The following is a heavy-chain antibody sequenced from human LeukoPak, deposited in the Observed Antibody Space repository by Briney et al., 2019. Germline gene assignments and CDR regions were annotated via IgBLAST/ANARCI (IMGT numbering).Heavy chain of an antibody. J-gene: IGHJ4*02. CDR1: GFTFSSYA. CDR3: ARDAPMGREYQLLSYYFDY. D-gene: IGHD2-2*01. Sequence: GGSLRLSCAASGFTFSSYAMSWVRQAPGKGLEWVAVISYDGSNKYYADSVKGRFTISRDNSKNTLYLQKNSLRAEDTAVYYCARDAPMGREYQLLSYYFDYWGQGTQVTVSS. V-gene: IGHV3-30-3*01. CDR2: ISYDGSNK.